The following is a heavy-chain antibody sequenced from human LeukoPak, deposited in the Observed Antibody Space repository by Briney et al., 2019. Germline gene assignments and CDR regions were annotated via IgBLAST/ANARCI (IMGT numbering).Heavy chain of an antibody. CDR2: IIPIFGTA. J-gene: IGHJ3*02. V-gene: IGHV1-69*13. Sequence: SVKVSCKGSGYTLSNHAFSWVRQAPGQGLEWMGGIIPIFGTANYAQKFQGRVTITADESTSTAYMELSSLRSEDTAVYYCASSMTTVTIDAFDIWGQGTMVTVSS. D-gene: IGHD4-17*01. CDR1: GYTLSNHA. CDR3: ASSMTTVTIDAFDI.